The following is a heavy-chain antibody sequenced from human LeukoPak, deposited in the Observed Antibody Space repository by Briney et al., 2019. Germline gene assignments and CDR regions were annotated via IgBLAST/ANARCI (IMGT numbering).Heavy chain of an antibody. Sequence: ASVKVSCKASGYTFTGYYMHWVRQAPGQGLEWMGWINPNSGGTNYAQKFQGRVTMTRDTSISTAYMELSRLRSDDTAVYYCARDRLLTDYDFWSGYYWGQGTLVTVSS. CDR3: ARDRLLTDYDFWSGYY. D-gene: IGHD3-3*01. CDR1: GYTFTGYY. CDR2: INPNSGGT. J-gene: IGHJ4*02. V-gene: IGHV1-2*02.